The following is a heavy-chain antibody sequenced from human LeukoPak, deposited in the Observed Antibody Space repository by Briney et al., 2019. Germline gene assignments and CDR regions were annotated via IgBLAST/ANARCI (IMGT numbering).Heavy chain of an antibody. Sequence: GGSLRLSCAASGFTFDDCAMHWVRQAPGKGLEWVSLISGDGGSTYYADSVKGRFTISRDNSKNSLYLQMNSLRIEDTALYYCAKDKDSSGWFNFDYWGQGTLVTVSS. D-gene: IGHD6-19*01. CDR2: ISGDGGST. J-gene: IGHJ4*02. V-gene: IGHV3-43*02. CDR1: GFTFDDCA. CDR3: AKDKDSSGWFNFDY.